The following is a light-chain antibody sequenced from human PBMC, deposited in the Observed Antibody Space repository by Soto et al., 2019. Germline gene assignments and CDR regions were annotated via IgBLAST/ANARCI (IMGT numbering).Light chain of an antibody. V-gene: IGLV2-14*01. CDR1: RSDVGGYNY. CDR2: EVS. CDR3: SSYTRSSTSYV. Sequence: QSALTQPASVSGSPGQSITISCTGTRSDVGGYNYVSWYQQHPGKAPKLMIYEVSNRPSRVSNRFSGSKSGNTASLTISGLQAEDEADYYCSSYTRSSTSYVFGTGTKVTVL. J-gene: IGLJ1*01.